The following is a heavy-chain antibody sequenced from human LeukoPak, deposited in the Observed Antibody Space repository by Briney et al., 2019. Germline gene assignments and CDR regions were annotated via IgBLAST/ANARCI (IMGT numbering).Heavy chain of an antibody. J-gene: IGHJ4*02. Sequence: GGSLRLSCAASGFTFSSYSMNWVRQAPGKGLEWVSSTISSGDVTYYADSLKGRFTISRDNSKNMVYLQMDSLGAEDSAVYYCAKNAGYSYGLYYFDYWGQGTLVTVSS. V-gene: IGHV3-23*01. D-gene: IGHD5-18*01. CDR3: AKNAGYSYGLYYFDY. CDR2: TISSGDVT. CDR1: GFTFSSYS.